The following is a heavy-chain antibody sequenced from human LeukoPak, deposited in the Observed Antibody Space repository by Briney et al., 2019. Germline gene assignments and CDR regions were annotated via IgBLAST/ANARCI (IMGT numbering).Heavy chain of an antibody. CDR2: IYYSGST. CDR1: GGSISSYY. J-gene: IGHJ4*02. V-gene: IGHV4-59*01. D-gene: IGHD1-26*01. CDR3: ARDAGGSYYDY. Sequence: SETLSLTCTVSGGSISSYYWSWIRQPPGKGLEWIGYIYYSGSTNYNTSLKSRVTISVDTSKNQFSLKLSSVTAADTAVYYCARDAGGSYYDYWGQGTLVSVS.